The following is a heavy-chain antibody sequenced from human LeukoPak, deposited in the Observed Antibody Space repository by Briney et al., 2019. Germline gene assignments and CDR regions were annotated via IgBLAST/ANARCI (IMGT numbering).Heavy chain of an antibody. CDR2: ISDNEGTT. CDR1: AFTFNYYA. V-gene: IGHV3-23*01. CDR3: ARHDSFIPY. Sequence: GRSLRLSCAASAFTFNYYAMSWVRQAPRKGREWGSGISDNEGTTYYTDSVKGRFTISRDNTKNTVYLQMNNLRADDTAVYFCARHDSFIPYWGQGTLVTVSS. J-gene: IGHJ4*02. D-gene: IGHD5-18*01.